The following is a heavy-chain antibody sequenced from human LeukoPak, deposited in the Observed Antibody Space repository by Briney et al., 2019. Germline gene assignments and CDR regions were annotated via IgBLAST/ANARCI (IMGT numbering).Heavy chain of an antibody. D-gene: IGHD2-15*01. J-gene: IGHJ4*02. CDR1: GGTFSSYA. CDR3: ARVSCSGGSCYYFDY. Sequence: GAPVKVSCKASGGTFSSYAISWVRQAPGQGLEWMGGIIPIFGTANYAQKFQGRVTITADESTSTAYMELSSLRSEDTAVYYCARVSCSGGSCYYFDYWGQGTLVTVSS. CDR2: IIPIFGTA. V-gene: IGHV1-69*13.